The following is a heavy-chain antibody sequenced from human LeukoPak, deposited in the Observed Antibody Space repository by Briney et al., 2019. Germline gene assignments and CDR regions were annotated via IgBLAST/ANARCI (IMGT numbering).Heavy chain of an antibody. CDR3: ARDVNYDHHY. V-gene: IGHV3-66*01. CDR2: IYSTGNT. CDR1: GFTVSSDF. Sequence: GGSLRLSCAASGFTVSSDFVNWVRQAPGKGLEWISVIYSTGNTFYADSVKGRFTISRDNSKNTVSLQMNSLRAEDTAVYYCARDVNYDHHYWGQETLVTVSS. J-gene: IGHJ4*02. D-gene: IGHD1-7*01.